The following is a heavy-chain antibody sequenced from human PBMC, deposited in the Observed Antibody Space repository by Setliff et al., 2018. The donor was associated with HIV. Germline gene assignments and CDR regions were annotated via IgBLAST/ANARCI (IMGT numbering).Heavy chain of an antibody. CDR2: VDPEDDKT. V-gene: IGHV1-69-2*01. CDR3: ARIGTGSQTDY. J-gene: IGHJ4*02. D-gene: IGHD1-26*01. CDR1: KYTFTDYY. Sequence: ASVKVSCKASKYTFTDYYMHWVQQAPGKGLEWMGRVDPEDDKTIYAEKFQGRVTMTTATSSDTAYLYLSSLRSEDTAVYYCARIGTGSQTDYWGQGIQVTVSS.